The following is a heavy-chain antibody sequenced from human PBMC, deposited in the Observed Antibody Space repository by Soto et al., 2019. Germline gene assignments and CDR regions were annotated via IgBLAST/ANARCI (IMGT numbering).Heavy chain of an antibody. CDR3: ARGIRAEVATIDY. CDR2: IIPILGIA. J-gene: IGHJ4*02. D-gene: IGHD5-12*01. V-gene: IGHV1-69*02. Sequence: QVQLVQSGAEVKKPGSSVKVSCKASGGTFSSYTISWVRQAPGQGLEWMGRIIPILGIANYAQKFQGRVTITADKSTSTAYRGLGSWESEETAGYYVARGIRAEVATIDYWGQGTRSPSPQ. CDR1: GGTFSSYT.